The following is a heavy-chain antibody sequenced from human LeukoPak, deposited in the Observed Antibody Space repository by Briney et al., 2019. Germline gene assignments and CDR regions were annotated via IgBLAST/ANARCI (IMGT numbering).Heavy chain of an antibody. V-gene: IGHV5-51*01. CDR1: GYSFTSYW. D-gene: IGHD3-10*01. J-gene: IGHJ4*02. Sequence: GESLKISCKGSGYSFTSYWIGWVRQMPGKGLEWVGLIYPGDSDTRYNSSFEGQVTISVDTSISTAYLQWSSLKASDTAIYYCARQGLGYYGSPDYWGQGTLVTVSS. CDR2: IYPGDSDT. CDR3: ARQGLGYYGSPDY.